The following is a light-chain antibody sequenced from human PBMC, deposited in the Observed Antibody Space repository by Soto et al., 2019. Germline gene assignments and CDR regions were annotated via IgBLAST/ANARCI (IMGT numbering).Light chain of an antibody. CDR2: AAS. CDR3: QRYNSAPWT. V-gene: IGKV1-27*01. CDR1: QGISNY. Sequence: DIQMTQSPSSLSASVGDRVTITCRASQGISNYLAWYQQKPGKVPKLLIYAASTLQSGVPSRFSGSGSGTDCTLTISSLQPGDVATYYCQRYNSAPWTCGQGTRVGIK. J-gene: IGKJ1*01.